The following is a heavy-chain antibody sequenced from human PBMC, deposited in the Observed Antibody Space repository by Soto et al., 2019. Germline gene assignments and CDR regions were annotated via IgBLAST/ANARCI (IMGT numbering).Heavy chain of an antibody. V-gene: IGHV1-18*01. CDR2: ISAYNGNT. CDR1: GYTFTSYG. J-gene: IGHJ5*02. D-gene: IGHD1-20*01. CDR3: AIDSGGIHNWNDPHWFDP. Sequence: ASVKVSCKASGYTFTSYGISWVRQAPGQGLEWMGWISAYNGNTNYAQKLQGRVTMTTDTSTSTAYMELRSLRSDDTAVYYCAIDSGGIHNWNDPHWFDPWGQGTLVTVSS.